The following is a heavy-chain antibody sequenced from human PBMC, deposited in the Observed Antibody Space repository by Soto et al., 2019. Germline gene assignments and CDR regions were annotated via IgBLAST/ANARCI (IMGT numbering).Heavy chain of an antibody. V-gene: IGHV3-30*18. J-gene: IGHJ4*02. CDR1: GFTFSSYG. Sequence: QVQLVESGGGVVQPGRSLRLSCTGSGFTFSSYGIHWVRQAPGKRLEWVATISYDGIYKYTADSVNGRFIISRDNSKTAVHLQMNSLRAEDTAVYYCAKEDHGTIAVAGTPADYWGQGTPVTVSS. D-gene: IGHD6-19*01. CDR2: ISYDGIYK. CDR3: AKEDHGTIAVAGTPADY.